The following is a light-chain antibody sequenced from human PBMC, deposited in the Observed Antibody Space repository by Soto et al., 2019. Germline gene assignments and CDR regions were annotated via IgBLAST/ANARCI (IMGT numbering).Light chain of an antibody. Sequence: QSVLTQPPSVSGAPGQRVTISCTGSRSNIGAGYDVHWYQQLPGTAPRLLINANTNRPSGVPDRFSGSKSGTSASLAISGLQAEDEGDYFCQSYDSRLSDYVFGTGTKVTV. J-gene: IGLJ1*01. CDR1: RSNIGAGYD. V-gene: IGLV1-40*01. CDR2: ANT. CDR3: QSYDSRLSDYV.